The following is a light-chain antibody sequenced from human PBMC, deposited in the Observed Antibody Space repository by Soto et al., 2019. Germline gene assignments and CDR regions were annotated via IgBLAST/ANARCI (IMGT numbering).Light chain of an antibody. Sequence: EIVMPQSPATLSVSPGERATLSCRASQSVSSNLAWYQQKPGQAPRLLIYGASTRATGIPARFSGSGSGTEFTLNISSLQSEDFAVYYCQQYNNWPPWTFGQGTKVEIK. J-gene: IGKJ1*01. CDR2: GAS. CDR3: QQYNNWPPWT. V-gene: IGKV3-15*01. CDR1: QSVSSN.